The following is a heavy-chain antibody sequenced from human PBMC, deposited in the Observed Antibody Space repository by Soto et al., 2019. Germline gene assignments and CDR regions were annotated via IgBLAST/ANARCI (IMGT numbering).Heavy chain of an antibody. Sequence: ASVKVSCKGSGYIFPSYGLSWVRQAPGQGLEWMGWISAYSSNTIYAQKIQDRVTMTTETSTSTAYMELRSLRSDDTAAYYCARNGESYFDYWGQGTLVTVSS. D-gene: IGHD7-27*01. CDR3: ARNGESYFDY. J-gene: IGHJ4*02. CDR1: GYIFPSYG. V-gene: IGHV1-18*01. CDR2: ISAYSSNT.